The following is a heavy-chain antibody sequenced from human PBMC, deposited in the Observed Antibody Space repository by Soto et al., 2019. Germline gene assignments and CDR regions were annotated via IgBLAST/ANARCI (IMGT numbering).Heavy chain of an antibody. CDR2: ISSSSSYI. CDR3: AREDSSSSEGMDV. D-gene: IGHD6-6*01. J-gene: IGHJ6*02. Sequence: GGSLRLSCAASGFAFGSYSMNWVRQAPGKGLEWVSSISSSSSYIYYADSVKGRFTISRDNAKNSLYLQMNSLRAEDTAVYYCAREDSSSSEGMDVWGQGTTVTVSS. V-gene: IGHV3-21*01. CDR1: GFAFGSYS.